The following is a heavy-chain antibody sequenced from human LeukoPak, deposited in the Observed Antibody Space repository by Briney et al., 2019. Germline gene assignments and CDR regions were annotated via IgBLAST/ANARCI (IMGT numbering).Heavy chain of an antibody. CDR3: ARHLDSSGYLDY. CDR2: IYYSGST. Sequence: SETLSLTCTVSGGSISSYYWSWIRQPPGKGLEWIGYIYYSGSTYYNPSLKSRVTISVDTSKNQFSLKLSSVTAADTAVYYCARHLDSSGYLDYWGQGTLVTVSS. J-gene: IGHJ4*02. V-gene: IGHV4-59*04. CDR1: GGSISSYY. D-gene: IGHD3-22*01.